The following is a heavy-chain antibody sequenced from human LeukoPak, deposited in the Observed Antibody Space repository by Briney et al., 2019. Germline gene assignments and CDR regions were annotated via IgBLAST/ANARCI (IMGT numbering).Heavy chain of an antibody. CDR3: ARESYYYDSSGYYYSFDY. CDR2: ISSSSSYI. CDR1: GFTFSSYS. Sequence: GGSLRLSCAASGFTFSSYSMNWVRQASGKGLEWVSSISSSSSYIYYADSVKGRFTISRDNAKNSLYLQMNSLRAEDTAVYYCARESYYYDSSGYYYSFDYWGQGTLVTVSS. J-gene: IGHJ4*02. D-gene: IGHD3-22*01. V-gene: IGHV3-21*01.